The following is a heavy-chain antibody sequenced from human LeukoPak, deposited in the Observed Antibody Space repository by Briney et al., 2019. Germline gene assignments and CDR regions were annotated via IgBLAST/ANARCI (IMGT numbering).Heavy chain of an antibody. CDR3: ARTYSSSWIDC. V-gene: IGHV4-59*08. D-gene: IGHD6-13*01. CDR2: IYYSGST. J-gene: IGHJ4*02. CDR1: GGSISSYY. Sequence: SETLSLTCTVSGGSISSYYWSWIRQPPGKGLEWIGYIYYSGSTNYNPSLKSRVTISVDTSKNQFSLKLSSVTAADTAVYYCARTYSSSWIDCWDQGTLVTVSS.